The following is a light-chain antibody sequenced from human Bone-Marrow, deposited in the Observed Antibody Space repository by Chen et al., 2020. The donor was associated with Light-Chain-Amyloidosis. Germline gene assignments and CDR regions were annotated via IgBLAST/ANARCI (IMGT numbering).Light chain of an antibody. CDR2: DYS. V-gene: IGLV3-21*02. Sequence: CVLTQPSSVSVAPGPTATSACGGNNIGSTSVHWYQQTPGQAPLLVVYDYSDRPSGIPERLSGSNSGNTATLTISRVEAGDEADYYCQVWDRSSDRPVFGGGTKLTVL. CDR3: QVWDRSSDRPV. J-gene: IGLJ3*02. CDR1: NIGSTS.